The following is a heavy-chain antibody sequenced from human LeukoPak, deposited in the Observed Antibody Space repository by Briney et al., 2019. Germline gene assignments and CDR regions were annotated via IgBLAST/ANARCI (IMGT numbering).Heavy chain of an antibody. D-gene: IGHD6-6*01. Sequence: ASVKVSCKASGYTFTSYAMHWVRQAPGQRLEWMGWINAGNGNTKYSQKFQGRVTITRDTSASTAYMELSSLRSEDTAVYYCASTSMGIYSSSSYDAFDIWGQGTMVTVSS. CDR1: GYTFTSYA. CDR2: INAGNGNT. V-gene: IGHV1-3*01. J-gene: IGHJ3*02. CDR3: ASTSMGIYSSSSYDAFDI.